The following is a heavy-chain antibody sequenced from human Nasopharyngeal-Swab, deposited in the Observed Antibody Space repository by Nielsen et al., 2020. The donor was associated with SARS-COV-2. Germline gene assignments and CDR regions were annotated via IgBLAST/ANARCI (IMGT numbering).Heavy chain of an antibody. CDR1: GGSISSYY. J-gene: IGHJ5*02. D-gene: IGHD5-12*01. CDR3: ARESGGDSGWFDP. V-gene: IGHV4-59*01. CDR2: IYYSGST. Sequence: SETLSLTCTVSGGSISSYYWSWIRQPPGKGLEWIGYIYYSGSTNYNPSLKSRVTISVDTSKNQFSLKLSSVTAADTAVYYCARESGGDSGWFDPWGRGTLVTVSS.